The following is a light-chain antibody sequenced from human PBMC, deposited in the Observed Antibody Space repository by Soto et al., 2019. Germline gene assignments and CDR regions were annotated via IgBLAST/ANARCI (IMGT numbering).Light chain of an antibody. V-gene: IGKV3-20*01. CDR2: DAS. CDR3: QQYDSYSSGP. Sequence: EVVLTQSPGTLSLSTGERATLSCRASQTVRNNYLAWYQQKPGQAPRLLIYDASNRATGIPDRFSGSGSGTDFTLTISNLQPDDFATYYCQQYDSYSSGPFGQGTKVDI. J-gene: IGKJ1*01. CDR1: QTVRNNY.